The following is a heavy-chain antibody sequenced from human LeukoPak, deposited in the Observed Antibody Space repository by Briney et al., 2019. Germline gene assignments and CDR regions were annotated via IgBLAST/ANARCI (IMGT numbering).Heavy chain of an antibody. V-gene: IGHV4-4*07. CDR3: AREYHIVVVPAAIGNWFDP. Sequence: SETLSLTCTVSGGSISSYYWSWIRQPAGKGLEWIGRIYTSGSTNYNPSLKSRVTMSVDTSKNQFSLKLSSVTAADTAVYYCAREYHIVVVPAAIGNWFDPWGQGTLVTVSS. D-gene: IGHD2-2*01. CDR1: GGSISSYY. J-gene: IGHJ5*02. CDR2: IYTSGST.